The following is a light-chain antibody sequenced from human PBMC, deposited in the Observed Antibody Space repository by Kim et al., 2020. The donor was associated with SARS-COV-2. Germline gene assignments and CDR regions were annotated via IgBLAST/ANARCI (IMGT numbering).Light chain of an antibody. V-gene: IGKV1-17*01. Sequence: DIQKTQSPPSLSASVGDRVTITCRASQDIGNDLGWYQQKPGKAPKRLIYAVSSLQSGVPSRFSGSGSGTEFTLTISSLQPEDFATYYCQQHSTYPLTFGGGTKVEVK. CDR3: QQHSTYPLT. CDR1: QDIGND. CDR2: AVS. J-gene: IGKJ4*01.